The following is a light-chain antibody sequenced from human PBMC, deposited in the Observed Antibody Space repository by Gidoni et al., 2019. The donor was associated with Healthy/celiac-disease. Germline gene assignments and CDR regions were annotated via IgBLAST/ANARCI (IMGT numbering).Light chain of an antibody. CDR3: QSYDSSLSGYV. J-gene: IGLJ1*01. CDR2: GNS. Sequence: YVPAPPPPVSGAPRQRVTISCTGSSSNIGAGYDVHWYQQLPGTAPKLLIYGNSNRPSGVPDRFSGSKSGTSASLAITGLQAEDEADYYCQSYDSSLSGYVFGTGTKVTVL. CDR1: SSNIGAGYD. V-gene: IGLV1-40*01.